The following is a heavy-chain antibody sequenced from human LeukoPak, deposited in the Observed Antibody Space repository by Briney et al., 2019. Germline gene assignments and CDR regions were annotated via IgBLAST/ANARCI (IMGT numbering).Heavy chain of an antibody. J-gene: IGHJ4*02. CDR3: ARVRRDRSGGKILTGYYNPHGVFDY. Sequence: PGGSLRLSCAASGFTFSSYSMNWVRQAPGKGLEWVSYISSSSSTIYYADSVKGRFTISRDNAKNSLYLQMNSLRAEDTAVYYCARVRRDRSGGKILTGYYNPHGVFDYWGQGTLVTVSS. D-gene: IGHD3-9*01. V-gene: IGHV3-48*01. CDR2: ISSSSSTI. CDR1: GFTFSSYS.